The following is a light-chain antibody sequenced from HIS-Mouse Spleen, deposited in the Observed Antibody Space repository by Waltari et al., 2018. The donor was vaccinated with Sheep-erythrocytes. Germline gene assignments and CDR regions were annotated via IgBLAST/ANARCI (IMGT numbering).Light chain of an antibody. CDR2: QDS. V-gene: IGLV3-1*01. CDR3: QAWDSSTAV. J-gene: IGLJ2*01. CDR1: KLGDKY. Sequence: SYELTQPPSVSVSPGQTASITCSGDKLGDKYACWYQQKPGKSPVLVIYQDSKRPSGIPERFSGSNSGNTATLTLSGTQAMDEADYYCQAWDSSTAVFGGGTKLTVL.